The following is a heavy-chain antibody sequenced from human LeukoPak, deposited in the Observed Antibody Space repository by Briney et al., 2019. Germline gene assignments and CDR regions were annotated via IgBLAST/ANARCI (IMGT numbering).Heavy chain of an antibody. J-gene: IGHJ4*02. CDR1: GYAFTDYY. V-gene: IGHV1-2*02. Sequence: ASVKVSCKASGYAFTDYYMHWVRQAPGQGLEWMGWINPNSGGTNYAQKFQGRVTMTRDTSISTAYMELSRLRSDDTAVYYCAREPVTTSFDYWGQGTLVTVSS. CDR3: AREPVTTSFDY. CDR2: INPNSGGT. D-gene: IGHD4-17*01.